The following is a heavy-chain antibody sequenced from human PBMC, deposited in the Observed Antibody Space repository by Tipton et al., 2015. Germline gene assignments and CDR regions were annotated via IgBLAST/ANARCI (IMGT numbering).Heavy chain of an antibody. V-gene: IGHV4-31*03. Sequence: TLSLTCTVSGGSVSSGSYYWSWIRQHPGKVLEWIGYIYNSRSTYYSPSLKSRVTISLDTSKNQFSLNLSSVTAADTAVYYWARGIVGATQGPFDYWGQGTLVTVSS. J-gene: IGHJ4*02. D-gene: IGHD1-26*01. CDR1: GGSVSSGSYY. CDR2: IYNSRST. CDR3: ARGIVGATQGPFDY.